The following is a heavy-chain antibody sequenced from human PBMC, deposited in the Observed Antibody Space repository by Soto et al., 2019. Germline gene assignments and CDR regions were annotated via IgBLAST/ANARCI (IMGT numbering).Heavy chain of an antibody. V-gene: IGHV3-74*01. D-gene: IGHD1-26*01. Sequence: GGSLRLSCAASGFSFSSYWMHWVRQAPGKGLVWVSRIKSDGSSTTYADSVKGRFTISRDNAKNTLYLQMNSLRAEDTAVYYCAPRSSLRLFDIWGQGTMVTVSS. CDR1: GFSFSSYW. CDR2: IKSDGSST. CDR3: APRSSLRLFDI. J-gene: IGHJ3*02.